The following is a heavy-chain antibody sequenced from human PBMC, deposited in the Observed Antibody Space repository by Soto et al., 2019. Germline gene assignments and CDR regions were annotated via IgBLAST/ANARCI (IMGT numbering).Heavy chain of an antibody. CDR2: IIPIFGTA. Sequence: QVQLVQSGAEVKKPGSSVKVSCKAYGGTFSSYDISWVRQATGPALEWMGGIIPIFGTAHSAQKFQGRVTITADESTSTAYMELSSLRSEDTAVYYCARPYVDTAIVTRLGFDYWGQGTLDTVAS. J-gene: IGHJ4*02. V-gene: IGHV1-69*12. CDR3: ARPYVDTAIVTRLGFDY. D-gene: IGHD5-18*01. CDR1: GGTFSSYD.